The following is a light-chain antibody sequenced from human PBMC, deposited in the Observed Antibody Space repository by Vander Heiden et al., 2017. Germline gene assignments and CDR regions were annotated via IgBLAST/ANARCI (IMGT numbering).Light chain of an antibody. CDR2: QDS. J-gene: IGLJ1*01. CDR1: KLGDKY. Sequence: SYELTQPPSVSVSPGQTASITCSGDKLGDKYACWYQQKPGQSPVLVIDQDSKRPSGIPERFAGSNAGKTANLNISGTQAMDEADYYGQEWDSSTASEVFGTGTKVTVL. V-gene: IGLV3-1*01. CDR3: QEWDSSTASEV.